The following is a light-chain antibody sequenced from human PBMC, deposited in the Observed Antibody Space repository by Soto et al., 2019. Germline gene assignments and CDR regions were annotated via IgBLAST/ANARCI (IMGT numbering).Light chain of an antibody. J-gene: IGLJ1*01. CDR2: EVS. V-gene: IGLV2-8*01. Sequence: QFLLTQPPSPSRSPGQSVTISRTGTSSDVGGYNYASWYQQHTGKAPKLMIYEVSKRPSGVPDRFSGSKSGNTASLTVSGLQAEDEADYYCSSYAGSNNFVFGTGTKVTVL. CDR1: SSDVGGYNY. CDR3: SSYAGSNNFV.